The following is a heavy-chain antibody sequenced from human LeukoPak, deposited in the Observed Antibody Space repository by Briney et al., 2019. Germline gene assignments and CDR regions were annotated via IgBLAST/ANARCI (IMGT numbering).Heavy chain of an antibody. Sequence: SETLSLTCTVSGGSISSYYWSWIRQPAGKGLEWIGRIYSSGNTNYNPSLKSRVTMSVDTSKNQFSLKMSSVSAADTAVYYCARGRYYYGSGSHFDYWGQGTLVIVSS. CDR3: ARGRYYYGSGSHFDY. CDR1: GGSISSYY. V-gene: IGHV4-4*07. CDR2: IYSSGNT. D-gene: IGHD3-10*01. J-gene: IGHJ4*02.